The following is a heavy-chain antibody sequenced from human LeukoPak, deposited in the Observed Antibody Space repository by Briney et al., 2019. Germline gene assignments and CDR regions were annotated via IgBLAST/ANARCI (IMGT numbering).Heavy chain of an antibody. CDR2: INPNSGGT. J-gene: IGHJ4*02. V-gene: IGHV1-2*02. D-gene: IGHD3-22*01. CDR3: ASYGSTYYYDSSGVYYFDY. CDR1: GYTFTGYY. Sequence: GASVKVSCKASGYTFTGYYMHWVRQAPGQGLEWMGWINPNSGGTNYAQKFQGRVTMTRDTSISTAYMELSRLRSDDTAVYYCASYGSTYYYDSSGVYYFDYWGQGTLVTVSS.